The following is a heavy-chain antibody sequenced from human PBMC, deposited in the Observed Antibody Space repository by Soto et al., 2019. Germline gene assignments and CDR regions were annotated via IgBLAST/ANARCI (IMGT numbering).Heavy chain of an antibody. D-gene: IGHD2-2*01. CDR1: GGPISSYY. CDR2: IYYSGST. CDR3: ARVRTSLDFYYYYMDV. Sequence: QVQLQESGPGLVKPSETLSLTCTVSGGPISSYYWSWIRQPPGKGMEWIGYIYYSGSTSYNPSLESRVAISVDTSKNQFSRMLSSVTAADTAVYYCARVRTSLDFYYYYMDVWGKGTTVTVSS. V-gene: IGHV4-59*08. J-gene: IGHJ6*03.